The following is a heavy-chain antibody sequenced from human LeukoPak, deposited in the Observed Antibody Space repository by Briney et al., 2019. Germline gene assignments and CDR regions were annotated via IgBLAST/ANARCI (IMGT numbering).Heavy chain of an antibody. J-gene: IGHJ4*02. CDR1: GGSISSYY. D-gene: IGHD5-18*01. CDR2: IYYSGST. CDR3: ARDPGGYGIFDY. V-gene: IGHV4-59*01. Sequence: SETLSLTCTVSGGSISSYYWSWIRQPPGKGLEWIGYIYYSGSTNHNPSLKSRVTISVDTSKNQFSLKLSSVTAADTAVYYCARDPGGYGIFDYWGQGTLVTVSS.